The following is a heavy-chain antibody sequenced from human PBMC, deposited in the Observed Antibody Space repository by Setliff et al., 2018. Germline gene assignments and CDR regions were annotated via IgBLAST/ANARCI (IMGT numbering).Heavy chain of an antibody. CDR3: ARQLCSSGYCYATTFDY. CDR2: IIPIFGTA. CDR1: GGTFSSYA. J-gene: IGHJ4*02. D-gene: IGHD3-22*01. Sequence: ASVKVSCKASGGTFSSYAISWVRQAPGQGLEWMGRIIPIFGTANYAQKFQGRVTITADKSTSTAYMELSRLRSEDTAVYYCARQLCSSGYCYATTFDYWGQGTLVTVSS. V-gene: IGHV1-69*06.